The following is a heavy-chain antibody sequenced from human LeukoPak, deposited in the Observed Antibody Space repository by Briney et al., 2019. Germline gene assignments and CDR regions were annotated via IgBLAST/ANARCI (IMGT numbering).Heavy chain of an antibody. J-gene: IGHJ4*02. Sequence: VASVKVSCKASGYTFTSYAMNWVRQAPGQGLEWMGWINTNTGNPTYAQGFTGRFVFSLDTSVSTAYLQISSLKAEDTAVYYCAREKGWDMITFGGVIYDYWGQGTLVTVSS. CDR2: INTNTGNP. CDR3: AREKGWDMITFGGVIYDY. CDR1: GYTFTSYA. V-gene: IGHV7-4-1*02. D-gene: IGHD3-16*02.